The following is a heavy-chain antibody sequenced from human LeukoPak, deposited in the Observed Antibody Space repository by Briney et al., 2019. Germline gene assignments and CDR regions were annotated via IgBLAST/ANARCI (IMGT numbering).Heavy chain of an antibody. CDR1: GGSISSYY. Sequence: KPSETLSLTSTVSGGSISSYYWSWIRQPAGKGLEWIGRIYTSGSTNYNPSLKSRVTMSVDTSKNQFSLKLSSVTAADTAVYYCARDATIVVVPAHYYYYGMDVWGQGTTVTVSS. D-gene: IGHD2-2*01. CDR2: IYTSGST. J-gene: IGHJ6*02. V-gene: IGHV4-4*07. CDR3: ARDATIVVVPAHYYYYGMDV.